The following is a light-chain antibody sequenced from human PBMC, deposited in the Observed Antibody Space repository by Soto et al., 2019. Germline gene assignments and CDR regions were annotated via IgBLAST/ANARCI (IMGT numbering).Light chain of an antibody. CDR3: AVWDDNLNGVV. Sequence: QSVLTQPPSVSEAPRQRVTISCSGSRSNIGNNAVNWYQQLPGKAPKLLIYYDDLLPSGVSDRFSGSKSGTSASLAISGLQSEDEADDYCAVWDDNLNGVVFGGGTKLTVL. V-gene: IGLV1-36*01. J-gene: IGLJ2*01. CDR2: YDD. CDR1: RSNIGNNA.